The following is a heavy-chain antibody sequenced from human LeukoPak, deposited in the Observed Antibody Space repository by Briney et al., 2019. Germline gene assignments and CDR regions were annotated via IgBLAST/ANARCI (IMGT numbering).Heavy chain of an antibody. CDR1: GGSFSGYY. CDR2: INHSGST. Sequence: SETLSLTCAVYGGSFSGYYWSWIRQPPGKGLEWIGEINHSGSTNYNPSLKSRVTISVDTSKNQFSLKLSSVTAADTAVYYCARERPRIYYYDSSGYPHTPYYFDYWGQGTLVTVSS. J-gene: IGHJ4*02. CDR3: ARERPRIYYYDSSGYPHTPYYFDY. D-gene: IGHD3-22*01. V-gene: IGHV4-34*01.